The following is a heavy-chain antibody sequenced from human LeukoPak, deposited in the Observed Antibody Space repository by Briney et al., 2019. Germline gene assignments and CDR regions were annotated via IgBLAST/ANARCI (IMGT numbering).Heavy chain of an antibody. D-gene: IGHD3-22*01. CDR1: GGTFSSYA. V-gene: IGHV1-69*13. Sequence: GASVKVSCKASGGTFSSYAISWVRQAPGQGLEWMGGIIPIFGTANYAQKFQGRVTITADESTSTAYMELSSLRSEDTAVYYCARAEYYYDSSGENWFDPWGQGTLVTVSS. CDR3: ARAEYYYDSSGENWFDP. J-gene: IGHJ5*02. CDR2: IIPIFGTA.